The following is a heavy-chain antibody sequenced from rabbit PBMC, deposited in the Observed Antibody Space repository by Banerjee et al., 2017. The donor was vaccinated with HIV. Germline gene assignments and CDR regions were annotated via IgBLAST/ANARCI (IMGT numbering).Heavy chain of an antibody. J-gene: IGHJ4*01. V-gene: IGHV1S45*01. Sequence: QEQLEESGGDLVKPEGSLTLTCTASGIDFSSDYDMCWVRQAPGKGLEWIGWIYITSGTAYYASWVKSRFTISKTSSTTVTLQMTSLTAADTATYFCARRSGYAGYGYANLWGQGTLVTVS. CDR3: ARRSGYAGYGYANL. D-gene: IGHD6-1*01. CDR2: IYITSGTA. CDR1: GIDFSSDYD.